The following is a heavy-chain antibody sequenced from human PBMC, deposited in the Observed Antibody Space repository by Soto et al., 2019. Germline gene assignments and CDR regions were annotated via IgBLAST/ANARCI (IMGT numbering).Heavy chain of an antibody. V-gene: IGHV3-9*01. CDR3: AKDTGPN. CDR1: GFIFSSFA. CDR2: ISWNSNTI. Sequence: PGGSLRLSCAASGFIFSSFAMHWVRQAPGKGLEWVSGISWNSNTIAYADSVKGRFTISRDNAKNSLYLQMNSLRAEDTAFYYCAKDTGPNWGQGAQVPVSS. J-gene: IGHJ4*02.